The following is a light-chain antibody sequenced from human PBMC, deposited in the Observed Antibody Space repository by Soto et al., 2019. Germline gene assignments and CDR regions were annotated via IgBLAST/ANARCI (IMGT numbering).Light chain of an antibody. V-gene: IGKV1-6*01. Sequence: AIQMTQSPSSLSASVGDRVTITCRASQDIRTELGWYQQKPGKAPQLLIYASFNLQSGVPSRFSGSGSGTDFTLTINSLQPEDFATYYCLQDSKYPRTFGPGTKVEIK. CDR2: ASF. J-gene: IGKJ1*01. CDR3: LQDSKYPRT. CDR1: QDIRTE.